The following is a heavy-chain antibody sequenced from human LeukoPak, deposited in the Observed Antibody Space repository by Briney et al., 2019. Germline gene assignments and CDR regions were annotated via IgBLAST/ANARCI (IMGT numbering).Heavy chain of an antibody. V-gene: IGHV4-34*01. J-gene: IGHJ4*02. CDR2: INHSGST. CDR1: GGSFSGYY. CDR3: ARRFFYSSGWYGFDY. D-gene: IGHD6-19*01. Sequence: KPSETLSLTCAVYGGSFSGYYWSWIRQPPGKGLEWIGEINHSGSTNYNPSLKSRVTISVDTSKNQFSLKPSSVTAADTAVYYCARRFFYSSGWYGFDYWGQGTLVTVSS.